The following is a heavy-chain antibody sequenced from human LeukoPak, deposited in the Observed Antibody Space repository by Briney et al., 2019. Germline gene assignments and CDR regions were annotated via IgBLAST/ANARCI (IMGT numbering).Heavy chain of an antibody. CDR2: ISSSGTNI. J-gene: IGHJ4*02. V-gene: IGHV3-48*03. CDR1: GFTFSSYE. Sequence: GGSLRLSCAASGFTFSSYEMNWVRQAPGKGLEWISYISSSGTNIYYADSVRGRFTISRDNAKSSLYLQMNSLRGEDTAVYYRARVRKQVVLRYYDFWGQGTLVTVSS. CDR3: ARVRKQVVLRYYDF. D-gene: IGHD3-9*01.